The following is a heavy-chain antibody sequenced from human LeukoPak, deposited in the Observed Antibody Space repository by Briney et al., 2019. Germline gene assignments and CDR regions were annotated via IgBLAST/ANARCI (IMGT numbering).Heavy chain of an antibody. Sequence: SETLSLTCTVSGGSINNFFWNWVRQSPGKGLEWIGYVDHSGNTKYNPSLWGRATMFVDTSNNQFSLRLTSLTAADTAVYYCARVPWKFEPFDIWGQGTKVTVSS. D-gene: IGHD1-1*01. V-gene: IGHV4-59*01. CDR1: GGSINNFF. CDR2: VDHSGNT. J-gene: IGHJ3*02. CDR3: ARVPWKFEPFDI.